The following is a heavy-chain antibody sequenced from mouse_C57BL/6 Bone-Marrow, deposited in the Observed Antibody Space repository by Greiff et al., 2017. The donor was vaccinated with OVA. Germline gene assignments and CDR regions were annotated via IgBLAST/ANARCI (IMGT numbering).Heavy chain of an antibody. Sequence: QVQLQQPGAELVKPGASVKLSCKASGYTFTSYWMHWVKQRPGQGLEWIGMIHPNSGSTNYNEKFKSKATLTVDKSSSTAYMQLSSLTSEDSAVYYCASIFTAGATRGVYYDMDYWGQGTSVTVSS. D-gene: IGHD3-1*01. J-gene: IGHJ4*01. CDR1: GYTFTSYW. CDR3: ASIFTAGATRGVYYDMDY. CDR2: IHPNSGST. V-gene: IGHV1-64*01.